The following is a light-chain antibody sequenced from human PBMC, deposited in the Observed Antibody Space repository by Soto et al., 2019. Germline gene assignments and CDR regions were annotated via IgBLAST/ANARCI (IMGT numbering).Light chain of an antibody. Sequence: TLYRKTSQSVSSSFLAWYQQKPGQAPRLLIYGASSRATGIPDRFSGSASGTNFTLTVITLYPEDLAAYHWHQYGSSPATFGQGTKVDIK. V-gene: IGKV3-20*01. CDR1: QSVSSSF. J-gene: IGKJ1*01. CDR3: HQYGSSPAT. CDR2: GAS.